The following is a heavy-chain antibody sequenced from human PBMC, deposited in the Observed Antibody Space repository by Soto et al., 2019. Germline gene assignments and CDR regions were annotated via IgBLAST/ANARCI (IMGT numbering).Heavy chain of an antibody. CDR3: ARHAGPYYDFFLADY. CDR1: GGSISSSSYY. J-gene: IGHJ4*02. Sequence: SETLSLTCTVSGGSISSSSYYWGWIRQPPGKGLEWIGSIYYSGSTYYNPSLKSRVTISVDTSKDQFSLKLSSVTAADTVVYYCARHAGPYYDFFLADYWGQGTLVTVSS. V-gene: IGHV4-39*01. D-gene: IGHD3-3*01. CDR2: IYYSGST.